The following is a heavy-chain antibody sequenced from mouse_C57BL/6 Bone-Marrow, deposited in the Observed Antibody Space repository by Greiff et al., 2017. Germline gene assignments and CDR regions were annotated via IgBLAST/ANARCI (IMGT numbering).Heavy chain of an antibody. Sequence: QVQLQQPGAELVKPGASVKVSCKASGYTFTSYWMHWVKQRPGQGLEWIGRIHPSDSDTNDNQKFKGKATLTVDKSSSTAYMQLSSLTSEVSAVYYGAIEDGGKPPPFAMDYWGQGTSVTVSS. CDR2: IHPSDSDT. D-gene: IGHD2-1*01. V-gene: IGHV1-74*01. CDR3: AIEDGGKPPPFAMDY. CDR1: GYTFTSYW. J-gene: IGHJ4*01.